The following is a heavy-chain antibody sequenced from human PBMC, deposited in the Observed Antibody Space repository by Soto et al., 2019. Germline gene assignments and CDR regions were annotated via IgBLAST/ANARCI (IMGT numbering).Heavy chain of an antibody. CDR2: IYYSGST. Sequence: SETLSLTCTVSGGSISSGGYYWSWIRQHPGKGLERIGYIYYSGSTYYNPSLKSRVTISVDTSKNQFSLKLSSVTAADTAVYYCARHWGVHSSLDYWGQGTLVTVS. D-gene: IGHD6-19*01. V-gene: IGHV4-31*03. CDR1: GGSISSGGYY. J-gene: IGHJ4*02. CDR3: ARHWGVHSSLDY.